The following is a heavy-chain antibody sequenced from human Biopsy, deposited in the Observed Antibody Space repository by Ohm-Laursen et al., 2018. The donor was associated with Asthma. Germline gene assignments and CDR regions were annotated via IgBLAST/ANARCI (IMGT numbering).Heavy chain of an antibody. CDR3: ARAYSSGWTRGMDV. CDR2: ISYDGRTT. V-gene: IGHV3-30*03. J-gene: IGHJ6*02. D-gene: IGHD6-19*01. CDR1: GFAVSRDY. Sequence: SLRLSCAASGFAVSRDYMFWVRQAPGRGLEWVAVISYDGRTTYYAGSVEGRLTISRDNAKNTLSLQMNSLSAADTAVYYCARAYSSGWTRGMDVWGQGTTVIVSS.